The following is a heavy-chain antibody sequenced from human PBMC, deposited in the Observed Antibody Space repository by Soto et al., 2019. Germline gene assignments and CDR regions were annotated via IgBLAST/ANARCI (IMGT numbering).Heavy chain of an antibody. CDR1: GFTFSSYG. CDR3: AKDYIPGGAFDI. J-gene: IGHJ3*02. D-gene: IGHD2-2*02. CDR2: ISYDGSNK. Sequence: QVQLVESGGGVVQPGRSLRLSCAASGFTFSSYGMHWVRQAPGKGLEWVAVISYDGSNKYYADSVKGRFTISRDNSKNTLYLQMNSLRAEDTAVYYCAKDYIPGGAFDIWGQGTMVTVSS. V-gene: IGHV3-30*18.